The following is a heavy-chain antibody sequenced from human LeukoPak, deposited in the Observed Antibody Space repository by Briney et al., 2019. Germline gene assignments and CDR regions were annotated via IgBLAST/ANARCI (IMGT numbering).Heavy chain of an antibody. CDR2: INPNRGGT. V-gene: IGHV1-2*02. J-gene: IGHJ4*02. D-gene: IGHD3-22*01. Sequence: ASVKVSCKTSGYTFIDYYMHWVRQAPGQGLEWMGWINPNRGGTNYAQKFQGRVTMTRDTSISTAYMELSRLRSDDTAVYYCARDYYDSSGYYLAYYFDYWGQGTLVTVSS. CDR1: GYTFIDYY. CDR3: ARDYYDSSGYYLAYYFDY.